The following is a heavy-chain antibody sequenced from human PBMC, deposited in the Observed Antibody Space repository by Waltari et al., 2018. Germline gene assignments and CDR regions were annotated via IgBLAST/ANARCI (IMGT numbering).Heavy chain of an antibody. CDR2: ISYSGTT. Sequence: QLQLQESGPGLVKPSETLSLTCTVPGGSISSGSYYWGWIRQPPGKGLEWIGYISYSGTTYYNLSLKSRVTMSVDTSRDQYSLSLRSVAAADTAVYYCARYYGNGEGWLDPWGQGTLVTVSS. J-gene: IGHJ5*02. CDR1: GGSISSGSYY. D-gene: IGHD3-3*01. CDR3: ARYYGNGEGWLDP. V-gene: IGHV4-39*07.